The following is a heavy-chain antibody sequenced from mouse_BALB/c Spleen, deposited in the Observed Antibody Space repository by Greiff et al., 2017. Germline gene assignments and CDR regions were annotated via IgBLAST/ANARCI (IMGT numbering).Heavy chain of an antibody. V-gene: IGHV1S81*02. CDR1: GYTFTSYW. D-gene: IGHD4-1*01. J-gene: IGHJ1*01. CDR2: INPSNGRT. CDR3: AGETGWYFDV. Sequence: QVQLKQPGAELVKPGASVKLSCKASGYTFTSYWMHWVKQRPGQGLEWIGEINPSNGRTNYNEKFKSKATLTVDKSSSTAYMQLSSLTSEDSAVYYCAGETGWYFDVWGAGTTVTVSS.